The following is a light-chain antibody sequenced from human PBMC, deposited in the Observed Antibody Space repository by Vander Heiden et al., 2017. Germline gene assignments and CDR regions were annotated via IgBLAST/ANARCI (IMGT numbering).Light chain of an antibody. Sequence: DIVMTQSPDSLAVSLGERATINCKSSQSVLYSSNNKNYLAWYQQKPGQPPKLLIYWASTRESGVPDRFSGSGYGTDFTLTISSLQAEDVAVYYCQQHDSNLPITFGGGTKVEIK. CDR1: QSVLYSSNNKNY. CDR2: WAS. J-gene: IGKJ4*01. V-gene: IGKV4-1*01. CDR3: QQHDSNLPIT.